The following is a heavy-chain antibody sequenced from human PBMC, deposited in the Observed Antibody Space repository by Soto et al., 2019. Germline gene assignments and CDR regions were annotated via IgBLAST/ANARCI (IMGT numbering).Heavy chain of an antibody. J-gene: IGHJ4*02. Sequence: GSLRRSCAASGFTFSNYAMHWVRQAPGKGLEWVALTSYDGNNEYYTDSVKGRFTISRDNSKNTLFLQMNSPRPEDTAVYYCAKDKGVFNWATSYFDYWGQGALVTVS. CDR1: GFTFSNYA. CDR2: TSYDGNNE. V-gene: IGHV3-30*18. CDR3: AKDKGVFNWATSYFDY. D-gene: IGHD1-1*01.